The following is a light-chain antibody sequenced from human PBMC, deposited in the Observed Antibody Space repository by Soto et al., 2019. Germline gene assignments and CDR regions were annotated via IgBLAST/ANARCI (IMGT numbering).Light chain of an antibody. V-gene: IGKV1-5*01. J-gene: IGKJ4*01. Sequence: DIQMTQSPSTLSASVGDRVTITCRASQSISTWVAWYQQKPGKAPKVLIYDASTLESGVTSRFSGSVSETEITLTISSLQPEDFAVYYCQQYNNWPLTFGGGTKVEIK. CDR3: QQYNNWPLT. CDR2: DAS. CDR1: QSISTW.